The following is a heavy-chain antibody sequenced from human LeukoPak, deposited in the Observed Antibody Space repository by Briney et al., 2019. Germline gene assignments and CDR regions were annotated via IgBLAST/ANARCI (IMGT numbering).Heavy chain of an antibody. Sequence: SETLSLTCAVSGYSISNGYYWVWIRQPPGRGLEWIGSLYHSDSAYYNTSLRSRVSMSVDTSKNQFSLTLSFVTAADTAVYYCARQHDSYCYYYIDVWGSGTTVTASS. V-gene: IGHV4-38-2*01. CDR3: ARQHDSYCYYYIDV. J-gene: IGHJ6*03. CDR2: LYHSDSA. CDR1: GYSISNGYY.